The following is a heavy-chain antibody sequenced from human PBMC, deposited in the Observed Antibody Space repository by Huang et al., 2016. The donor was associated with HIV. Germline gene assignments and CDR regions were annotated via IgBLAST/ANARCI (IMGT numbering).Heavy chain of an antibody. CDR2: SYDSGST. CDR1: GGFISSSSYY. CDR3: ARHPDYDFWSGYPFFDY. V-gene: IGHV4-39*01. J-gene: IGHJ4*02. Sequence: QLQLQESGPGLVKPSETLSLTCTVSGGFISSSSYYWGWIRQPPGKGLGGMGRSYDSGSTYYNPSLKRRVTISVDTSKNQFSLKLSSVTAADTAVYYCARHPDYDFWSGYPFFDYWGQGTLVTVSS. D-gene: IGHD3-3*01.